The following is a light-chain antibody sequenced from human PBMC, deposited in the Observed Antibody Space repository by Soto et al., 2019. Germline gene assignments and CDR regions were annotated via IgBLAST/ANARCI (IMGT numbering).Light chain of an antibody. CDR3: NNYNSAPLT. CDR2: AAS. CDR1: QGISNY. V-gene: IGKV1-27*01. Sequence: DIQMTQSPSSLSASVGDRVTITCRASQGISNYLAWYQQKPGKVPKLLIYAASTLQSGVPSRFSGGGSGADFTVTISSLPPEDGATYYRNNYNSAPLTSGGGTNVDTK. J-gene: IGKJ3*01.